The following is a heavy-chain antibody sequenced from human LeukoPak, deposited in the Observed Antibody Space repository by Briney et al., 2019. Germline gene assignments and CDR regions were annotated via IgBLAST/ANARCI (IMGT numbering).Heavy chain of an antibody. V-gene: IGHV3-74*01. J-gene: IGHJ4*02. Sequence: GGSLRLSCAASGFTFSTYWMHWVRQAPGKGLVWVSRINSDGTGTSYADSVKGRFTISRDNAKNTLYLQMNSLRAEDTAVYYCAIDRYSSGWYTFDYWGQGTLVTVSS. CDR3: AIDRYSSGWYTFDY. D-gene: IGHD6-19*01. CDR2: INSDGTGT. CDR1: GFTFSTYW.